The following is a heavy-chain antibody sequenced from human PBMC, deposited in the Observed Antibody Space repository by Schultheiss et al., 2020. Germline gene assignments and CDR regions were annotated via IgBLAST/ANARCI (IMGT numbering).Heavy chain of an antibody. D-gene: IGHD3-3*02. V-gene: IGHV4-61*05. CDR1: GGSISSSSYY. Sequence: SETLSLTCTVSGGSISSSSYYWSWIRQPPGKGLEWIAYIYYNGGSPDYNPSLKSRVTISVDTSKNRFSLNLSSVTAADTAVYYCARHGRGFSGAAFDSWGQGTLVTVSS. J-gene: IGHJ4*02. CDR3: ARHGRGFSGAAFDS. CDR2: IYYNGGSP.